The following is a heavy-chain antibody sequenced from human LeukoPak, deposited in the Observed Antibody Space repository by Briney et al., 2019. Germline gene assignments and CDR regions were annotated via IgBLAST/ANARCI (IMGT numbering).Heavy chain of an antibody. Sequence: GSLRLSCAASGFTVSSNYMSWVRQAPGKGLEWIGSIYHSGSTYYNPSLKSRVTISVDTSKNQFSLKLSSVTAADTAVYYCARRGGKDDFWSGYYFDYWGQGTLVTVSS. CDR3: ARRGGKDDFWSGYYFDY. D-gene: IGHD3-3*01. CDR1: GFTVSSNY. CDR2: IYHSGST. V-gene: IGHV4-38-2*01. J-gene: IGHJ4*02.